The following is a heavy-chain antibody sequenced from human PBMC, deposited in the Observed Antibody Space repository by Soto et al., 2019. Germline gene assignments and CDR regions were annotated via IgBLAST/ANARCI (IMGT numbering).Heavy chain of an antibody. Sequence: QVQLVQSGAEVKKPGASVKVSCKASGYTFTSYDINWVRQATGQGLEWMGWMNPNSGNTGYAQKFQGRLTRTRDTSISTAYMKLSSLRSEDTAVYYCASGINYYDSGGDAFDIWGQGTMVTVSS. V-gene: IGHV1-8*01. J-gene: IGHJ3*02. D-gene: IGHD3-10*01. CDR1: GYTFTSYD. CDR3: ASGINYYDSGGDAFDI. CDR2: MNPNSGNT.